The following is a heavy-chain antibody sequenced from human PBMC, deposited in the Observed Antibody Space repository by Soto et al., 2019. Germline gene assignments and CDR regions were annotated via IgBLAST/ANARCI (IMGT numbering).Heavy chain of an antibody. CDR3: AQASAFGRVDY. V-gene: IGHV1-69*13. CDR1: GGTFSSYA. Sequence: SVKVSCKASGGTFSSYAISWVRQAPGQGLEWMGGIIPIFGTANYAQKFQGRVTITADESTSTAYMGLSSLRSEDTAVYYCAQASAFGRVDYWGQGTLVTVSS. D-gene: IGHD2-2*01. CDR2: IIPIFGTA. J-gene: IGHJ4*02.